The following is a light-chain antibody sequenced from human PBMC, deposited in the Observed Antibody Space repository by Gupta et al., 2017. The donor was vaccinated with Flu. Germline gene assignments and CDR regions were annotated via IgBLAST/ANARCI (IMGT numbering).Light chain of an antibody. CDR1: QSISSN. CDR2: GAS. J-gene: IGKJ1*01. CDR3: QQYNRRPPWT. V-gene: IGKV3-15*01. Sequence: ERATLSCRASQSISSNLAWYQQKPGQTPRLLIYGASTRATGIPARFSGSGSGTEFTLTISSLQSEDFAVYYCQQYNRRPPWTFGQGTKVEIK.